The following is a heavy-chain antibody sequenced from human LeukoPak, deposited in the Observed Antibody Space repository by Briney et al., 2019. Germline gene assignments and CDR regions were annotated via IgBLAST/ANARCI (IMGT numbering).Heavy chain of an antibody. Sequence: LGGSLRLSCAGSGFALKSYSLSWIRQAPGKGLEWVSYISSSGSTIYYADSVKGRFTISRDNAKNSLYLQMNSLRAEDTAVYYCARSRAVVPAATFDYWGQGTLVTVSS. CDR2: ISSSGSTI. CDR3: ARSRAVVPAATFDY. D-gene: IGHD2-2*01. V-gene: IGHV3-48*04. J-gene: IGHJ4*02. CDR1: GFALKSYS.